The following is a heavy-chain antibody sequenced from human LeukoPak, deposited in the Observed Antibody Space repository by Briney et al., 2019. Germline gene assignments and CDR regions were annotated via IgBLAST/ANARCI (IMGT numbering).Heavy chain of an antibody. D-gene: IGHD5-12*01. CDR3: AKDQHRSGNYFDY. V-gene: IGHV3-23*01. Sequence: PGGSLRLSCAASGFTFSSYVMSWVRQAPGKGLEWVSGISDSGAGTYYADSVKGRFTISRDNSKNTLYLQMNSLSAEDTAVYYCAKDQHRSGNYFDYWGQGALVTVSS. CDR2: ISDSGAGT. J-gene: IGHJ4*02. CDR1: GFTFSSYV.